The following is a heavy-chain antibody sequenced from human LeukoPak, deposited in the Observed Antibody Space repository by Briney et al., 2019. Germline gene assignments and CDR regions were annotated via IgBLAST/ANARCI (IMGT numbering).Heavy chain of an antibody. CDR2: ISSSGSTI. J-gene: IGHJ4*02. CDR1: GFTFSSYG. CDR3: ARVDTAMANY. D-gene: IGHD5-18*01. Sequence: GGSLRLSCAASGFTFSSYGMHWVRQAPGKGLEWVSYISSSGSTIYYADSVEGRFTISRDNAKNSLYLQMNSLRAEDTAVYYCARVDTAMANYWGQGTLVTVSS. V-gene: IGHV3-48*04.